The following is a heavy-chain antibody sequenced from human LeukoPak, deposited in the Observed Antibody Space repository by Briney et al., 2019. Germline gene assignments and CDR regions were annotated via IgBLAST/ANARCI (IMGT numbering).Heavy chain of an antibody. Sequence: GGSLRLSCAASGFTFSSYAMSWVRQAPGKGLEWVSAISGSGGSTYYADSVKGRFTISRDNSKNTLYLQMNSLRAEDTAVYYCAKESYSSGRAGYYFDYWGQGTLVTVSS. CDR3: AKESYSSGRAGYYFDY. V-gene: IGHV3-23*01. J-gene: IGHJ4*02. D-gene: IGHD6-19*01. CDR1: GFTFSSYA. CDR2: ISGSGGST.